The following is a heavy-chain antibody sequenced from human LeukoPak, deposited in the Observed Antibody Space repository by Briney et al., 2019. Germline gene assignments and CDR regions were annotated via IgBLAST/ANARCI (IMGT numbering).Heavy chain of an antibody. CDR3: ARGTACSGSSCSCDY. J-gene: IGHJ4*02. CDR2: INPNSGGT. CDR1: GYTFTGYY. V-gene: IGHV1-2*02. Sequence: ASVKVSCKASGYTFTGYYMHWVRQAPGQGLEWMGWINPNSGGTNYAQKFQGRVTMTRDTSISTAYMELSRLTSDDTAVYYCARGTACSGSSCSCDYWGQGTPVTVSS. D-gene: IGHD2-15*01.